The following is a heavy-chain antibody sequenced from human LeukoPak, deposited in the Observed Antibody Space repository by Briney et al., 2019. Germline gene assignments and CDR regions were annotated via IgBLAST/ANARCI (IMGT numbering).Heavy chain of an antibody. Sequence: GGSLRLSCAASGFTFSDHYMRWLRQAPGRGLEWLSYISTSGSTIYYADSVKGRFTISRDNAENSLYLQMNSLRAEDTAVYYCARSPTLQLWGQGTLVRVSS. CDR2: ISTSGSTI. J-gene: IGHJ4*02. CDR1: GFTFSDHY. D-gene: IGHD1-1*01. CDR3: ARSPTLQL. V-gene: IGHV3-11*04.